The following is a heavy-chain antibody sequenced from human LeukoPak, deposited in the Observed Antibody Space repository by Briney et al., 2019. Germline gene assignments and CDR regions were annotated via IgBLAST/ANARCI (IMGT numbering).Heavy chain of an antibody. CDR3: ATVEREYFDTSGYYNY. CDR2: FDPEDGET. J-gene: IGHJ4*02. Sequence: ASVKVSCKVSGYTLTVYSIHWVRHSPGTGLDWRGGFDPEDGETIYAQKFQGRVTMTEDTSIDTAYMELSSLRSEDTALYYCATVEREYFDTSGYYNYWGQGTLVTVSS. V-gene: IGHV1-24*01. CDR1: GYTLTVYS. D-gene: IGHD3-22*01.